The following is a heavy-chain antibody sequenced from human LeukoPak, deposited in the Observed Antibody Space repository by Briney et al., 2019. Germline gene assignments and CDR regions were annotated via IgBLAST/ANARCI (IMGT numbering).Heavy chain of an antibody. V-gene: IGHV3-23*01. CDR1: GFTFSNYA. CDR3: AKDKVRGVIIDAFDI. Sequence: GGSLRLSCAASGFTFSNYAMSWVRQAPGKGLEWVSGISGSGISTYYADSVKGRFTISRDNSKNTLYLQMNSLRAEDTAVYYCAKDKVRGVIIDAFDIWDQGTMVTVSS. D-gene: IGHD3-10*01. CDR2: ISGSGIST. J-gene: IGHJ3*02.